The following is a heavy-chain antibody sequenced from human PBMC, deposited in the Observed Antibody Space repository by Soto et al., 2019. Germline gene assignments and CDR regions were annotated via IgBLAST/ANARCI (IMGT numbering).Heavy chain of an antibody. Sequence: QVQLVQSGAEVKKPGASVKVSCKASGNTFTSYGISWVRQAPGQGLEWMGWISAYNGNTNYAQKLQGRVTMTTDTSTSTAYMELRSLRSDDTAVYYCGSFGVSYYYYYGMDVWGQGTTVTVSS. D-gene: IGHD3-3*01. CDR2: ISAYNGNT. CDR1: GNTFTSYG. CDR3: GSFGVSYYYYYGMDV. J-gene: IGHJ6*02. V-gene: IGHV1-18*04.